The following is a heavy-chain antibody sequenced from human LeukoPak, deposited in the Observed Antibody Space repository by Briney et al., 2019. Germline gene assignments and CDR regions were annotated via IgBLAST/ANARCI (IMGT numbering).Heavy chain of an antibody. CDR1: GYTFTSYG. J-gene: IGHJ4*02. Sequence: GASVKVSCKASGYTFTSYGISWVRQAPGQGLEWMGWISAYNGNTNYAQKLLGRVTMTTDTSTSTAYMELRSLRSDDTAVYYCARDQYNWNYGDKYYFDYWGQGTLVTVSS. CDR3: ARDQYNWNYGDKYYFDY. V-gene: IGHV1-18*01. D-gene: IGHD1-7*01. CDR2: ISAYNGNT.